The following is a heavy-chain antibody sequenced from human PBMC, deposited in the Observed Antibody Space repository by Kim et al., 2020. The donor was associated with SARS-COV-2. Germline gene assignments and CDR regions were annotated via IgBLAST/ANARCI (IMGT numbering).Heavy chain of an antibody. D-gene: IGHD3-3*01. V-gene: IGHV3-64*01. J-gene: IGHJ3*02. Sequence: SVKGRFTISRDNSKNTLYLQMGSLRAEDMAVYYCARVGTIFGVVTDAFDIWGQGTMVTVSS. CDR3: ARVGTIFGVVTDAFDI.